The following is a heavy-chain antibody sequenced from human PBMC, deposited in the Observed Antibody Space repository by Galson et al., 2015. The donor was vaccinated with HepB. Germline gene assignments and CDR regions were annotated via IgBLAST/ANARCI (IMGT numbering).Heavy chain of an antibody. CDR1: GFDFSNAW. V-gene: IGHV3-15*05. D-gene: IGHD3-10*01. CDR3: STTYYGPGSTGDY. J-gene: IGHJ4*02. Sequence: SLRLSCAASGFDFSNAWMNWVRQAPGKGLEWVARIKSKSDGGTIDYAAPVKGRFRLSRDDSINTLDLQMNSLKTEDTAMYYCSTTYYGPGSTGDYWGQGTLVTVSS. CDR2: IKSKSDGGTI.